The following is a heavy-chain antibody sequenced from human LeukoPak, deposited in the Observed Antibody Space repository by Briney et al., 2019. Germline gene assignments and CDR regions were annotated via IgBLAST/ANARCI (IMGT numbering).Heavy chain of an antibody. CDR2: IKEDGSEK. CDR3: AANTHSGY. CDR1: GFSFSSSW. J-gene: IGHJ4*02. D-gene: IGHD1-26*01. V-gene: IGHV3-7*05. Sequence: GGSLRLSCAASGFSFSSSWMKWVRQAPGKGLESVAVIKEDGSEKHYVDSVKGRFAISRDNAKNSLHLQMNNVRAEDTAVYFCAANTHSGYWGQGALVTVSS.